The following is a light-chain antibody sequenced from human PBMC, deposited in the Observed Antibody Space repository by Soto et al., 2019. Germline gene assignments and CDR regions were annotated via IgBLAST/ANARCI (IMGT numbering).Light chain of an antibody. CDR1: QSISHW. J-gene: IGKJ2*01. CDR3: QQSYSTPYT. Sequence: DIQMTQSPSTLSAFVGDTVTITCRASQSISHWLAWYQQRPGRAPKLLIYDASSLESGVPSRFSGSGSGTEFTLTISSLQPDDFATYYCQQSYSTPYTFGQGTKLDI. CDR2: DAS. V-gene: IGKV1-5*01.